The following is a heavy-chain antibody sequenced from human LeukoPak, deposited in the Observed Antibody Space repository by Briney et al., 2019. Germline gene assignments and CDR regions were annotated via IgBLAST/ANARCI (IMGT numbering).Heavy chain of an antibody. V-gene: IGHV4-59*01. CDR3: TRENGRSYWYFDL. J-gene: IGHJ2*01. CDR2: IYNSGST. CDR1: GGSISSYY. Sequence: SETLSLTCTVSGGSISSYYWSWIRQPPGKGLEWIGYIYNSGSTNYNPSLKSRVTISVDTSKNQFSLKLSSMIAADTAVYYCTRENGRSYWYFDLWGRGTLVTVSS.